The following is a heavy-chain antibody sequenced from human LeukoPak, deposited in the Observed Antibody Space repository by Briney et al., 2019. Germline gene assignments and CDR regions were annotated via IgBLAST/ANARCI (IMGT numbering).Heavy chain of an antibody. CDR1: GFTFSSYA. V-gene: IGHV3-30*04. D-gene: IGHD6-13*01. J-gene: IGHJ4*02. Sequence: GGSLRLSCAASGFTFSSYAMHWVRQAPGKGLEWVAVISYDGSNKYYAGSVKGRFTTSRDNSKNTLYLQMNSLRAEDTAVYYCARQTAGTLDYWGQGTLVTVSS. CDR2: ISYDGSNK. CDR3: ARQTAGTLDY.